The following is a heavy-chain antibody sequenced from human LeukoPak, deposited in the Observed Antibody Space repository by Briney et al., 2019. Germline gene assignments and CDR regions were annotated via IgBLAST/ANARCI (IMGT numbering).Heavy chain of an antibody. CDR3: ARGVVRGGWYHLFDY. J-gene: IGHJ4*02. CDR2: MNPNSGNT. Sequence: ASVKVSCKASGGTFSSYGINWVRQATGQGLEWMGWMNPNSGNTGYAQKFQGRVTITRNTSISTAYMDLSSLRSEDTAVYYCARGVVRGGWYHLFDYWGQGTLVTVSS. CDR1: GGTFSSYG. V-gene: IGHV1-8*03. D-gene: IGHD6-19*01.